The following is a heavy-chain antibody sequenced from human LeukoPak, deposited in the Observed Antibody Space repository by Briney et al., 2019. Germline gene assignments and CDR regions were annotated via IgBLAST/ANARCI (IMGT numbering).Heavy chain of an antibody. CDR3: AREFEYSSSSGQRYYYGMDV. V-gene: IGHV4-31*03. D-gene: IGHD6-6*01. J-gene: IGHJ6*02. CDR2: IYYSGST. CDR1: GGSISSGGYY. Sequence: SETLSLTCTVSGGSISSGGYYWSWLRQHPGKGLEWIGYIYYSGSTYYNPSLKSRVTISVDTSKNQFSLKLSSVTAADTAVYYCAREFEYSSSSGQRYYYGMDVWGQGTTVTVSS.